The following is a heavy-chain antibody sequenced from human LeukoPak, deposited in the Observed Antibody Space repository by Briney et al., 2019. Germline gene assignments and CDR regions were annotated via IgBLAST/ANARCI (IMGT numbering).Heavy chain of an antibody. Sequence: PSETLSLTCTVSGASISSYYWSWIRQPPGKGLEWIGYIYYSGSTNYNPSLMSRVTTSLDTSKNQFSLNLTSLTAANPAVYYCARAPPLSFYYDSRAYYFDYWGQGTLVTVSS. J-gene: IGHJ4*02. CDR3: ARAPPLSFYYDSRAYYFDY. CDR2: IYYSGST. CDR1: GASISSYY. D-gene: IGHD3-22*01. V-gene: IGHV4-59*12.